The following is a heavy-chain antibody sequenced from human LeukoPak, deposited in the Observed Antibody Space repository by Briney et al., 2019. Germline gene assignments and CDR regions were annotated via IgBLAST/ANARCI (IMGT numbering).Heavy chain of an antibody. Sequence: GGSLRLSCAASGFTFNNYAMNWVRQAPGKGLEWVSGISDSGVSTSYAHSVKDRLTISRDNSKNTMYLQMHSLRAEDTATYYCAKDLVGVAGTGPADYWGQGTLVTVSS. J-gene: IGHJ4*02. V-gene: IGHV3-23*01. CDR2: ISDSGVST. D-gene: IGHD6-19*01. CDR1: GFTFNNYA. CDR3: AKDLVGVAGTGPADY.